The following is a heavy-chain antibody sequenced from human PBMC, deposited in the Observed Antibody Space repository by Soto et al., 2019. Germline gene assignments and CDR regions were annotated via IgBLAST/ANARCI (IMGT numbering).Heavy chain of an antibody. J-gene: IGHJ3*02. D-gene: IGHD3-10*01. Sequence: QVQLVESGGGLVKPGGSLRLSCAVSRFTFIDYSMSWIRQAPGKGLEWVSYINSRGNTKYYADSVKGRFTISRDNAKNSLYLQMNSLRDEDSAVYYCGRFGELFYDAFDIWCQGTKVTVSS. CDR3: GRFGELFYDAFDI. CDR1: RFTFIDYS. V-gene: IGHV3-11*01. CDR2: INSRGNTK.